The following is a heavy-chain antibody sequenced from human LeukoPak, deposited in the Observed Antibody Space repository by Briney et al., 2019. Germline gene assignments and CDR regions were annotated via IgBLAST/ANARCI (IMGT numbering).Heavy chain of an antibody. V-gene: IGHV3-30-3*01. D-gene: IGHD3-10*01. CDR2: VSYDGSNK. J-gene: IGHJ4*02. CDR3: ARGPFLGV. CDR1: GFXFSSYA. Sequence: GGSLRLSCAASGFXFSSYAIHWVRQAPGKGLEWVAVVSYDGSNKYYADSVKGRFTISRDNSKNTLYLQMNSLRAEDTAVYYCARGPFLGVWGQGTLVTVSS.